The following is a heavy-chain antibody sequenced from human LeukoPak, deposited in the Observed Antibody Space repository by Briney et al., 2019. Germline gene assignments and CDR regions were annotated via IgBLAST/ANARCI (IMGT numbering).Heavy chain of an antibody. D-gene: IGHD1-20*01. J-gene: IGHJ3*02. Sequence: SETLSLTCSVSGTSITHYFWSWIRQSAGQRLEWIGRISTHGTTTYNPSLNSRVTMSRDRSRSQVSLKLSSVTAADTAIYYCARDVTGTTNAFDIWGQGRMVTVSS. V-gene: IGHV4-4*07. CDR1: GTSITHYF. CDR3: ARDVTGTTNAFDI. CDR2: ISTHGTT.